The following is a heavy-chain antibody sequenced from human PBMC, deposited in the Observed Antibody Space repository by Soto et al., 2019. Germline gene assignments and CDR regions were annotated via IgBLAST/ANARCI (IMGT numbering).Heavy chain of an antibody. Sequence: ASVKVSCKASGYTFTNYGISWVRQAPGQGLECVGWISTFNDYTHYTQKLQGRVTMTTXTXXSXXXMXLXXLRXDXTAVYYCASDKSYGSNSWFDPWGQGTLVTVSS. CDR1: GYTFTNYG. J-gene: IGHJ5*02. CDR2: ISTFNDYT. D-gene: IGHD1-26*01. V-gene: IGHV1-18*01. CDR3: ASDKSYGSNSWFDP.